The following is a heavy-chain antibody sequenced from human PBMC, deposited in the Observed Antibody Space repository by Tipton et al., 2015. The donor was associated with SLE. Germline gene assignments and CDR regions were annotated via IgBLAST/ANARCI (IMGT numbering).Heavy chain of an antibody. J-gene: IGHJ4*02. V-gene: IGHV3-21*01. CDR1: GFTFSSYS. D-gene: IGHD2-15*01. CDR3: ARAQYCSGGNCYDFFDS. CDR2: ISSSSRYI. Sequence: SLRLSCAASGFTFSSYSMNWVRQAPGKGLEWVSSISSSSRYIYHAESLKGRFTISRDNAKNSLYLRMNSLRAEDTAVYYCARAQYCSGGNCYDFFDSWGQGTLVTVSS.